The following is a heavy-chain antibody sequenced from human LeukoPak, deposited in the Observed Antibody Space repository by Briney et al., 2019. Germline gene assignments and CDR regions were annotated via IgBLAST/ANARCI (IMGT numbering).Heavy chain of an antibody. D-gene: IGHD1-1*01. CDR3: AKDIAPYNIGYGMDV. CDR1: VYTFHQYA. Sequence: GRTHRLPYAACVYTFHQYAMHWVPQPPATALESGSDLSWHCYRKRYADSVKHRLTIPRDNAKNCLYLQMNSPRAEDTARYCRAKDIAPYNIGYGMDVWGQRTTVTVSS. CDR2: LSWHCYRK. J-gene: IGHJ6*02. V-gene: IGHV3-9*01.